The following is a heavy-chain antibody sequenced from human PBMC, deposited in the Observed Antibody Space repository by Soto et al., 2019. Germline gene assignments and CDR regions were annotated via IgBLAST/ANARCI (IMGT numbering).Heavy chain of an antibody. CDR2: IFPDDSDT. CDR3: TRGGVATRTFDY. D-gene: IGHD3-3*01. Sequence: GESLKISCKASGYSITSYWIAWVRQMPGQGLEWMGIIFPDDSDTRYSPSFQGQVTISADKSISTAYVQWSSLKASDTAMYYCTRGGVATRTFDYWGQGTLVTVSS. V-gene: IGHV5-51*01. J-gene: IGHJ4*02. CDR1: GYSITSYW.